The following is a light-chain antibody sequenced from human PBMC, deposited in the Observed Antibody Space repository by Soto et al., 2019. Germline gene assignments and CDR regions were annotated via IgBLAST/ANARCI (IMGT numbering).Light chain of an antibody. Sequence: DIQMTQSPSSVSASVGDRVTITCRAGQTLSNYLTWFQQKPGKAPKVLIYGASTLQSGVPSRFSGSGSGAEFTLTISSLQPDDSATYYCQQSFSPLLTFGGGTKVEIK. CDR2: GAS. CDR1: QTLSNY. CDR3: QQSFSPLLT. J-gene: IGKJ4*01. V-gene: IGKV1-39*01.